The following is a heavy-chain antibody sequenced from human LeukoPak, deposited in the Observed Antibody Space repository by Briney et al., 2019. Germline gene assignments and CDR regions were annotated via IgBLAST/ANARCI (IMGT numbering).Heavy chain of an antibody. V-gene: IGHV3-23*01. CDR2: IGHSGDKT. CDR1: GFTFSNCA. D-gene: IGHD2-15*01. Sequence: GGSLRLSCAASGFTFSNCAMSWVRQAPGQGLEWVSVIGHSGDKTNYADSVKGRFTASRDNSKNTLYLQMNSLRAEDTAVYYCAKSRGYCSAGSSCYFDYWGRGTLVTVSS. J-gene: IGHJ4*02. CDR3: AKSRGYCSAGSSCYFDY.